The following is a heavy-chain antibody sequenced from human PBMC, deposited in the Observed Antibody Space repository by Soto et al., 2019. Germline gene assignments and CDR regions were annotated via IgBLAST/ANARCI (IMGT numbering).Heavy chain of an antibody. V-gene: IGHV3-21*01. CDR1: GFTFSSYN. J-gene: IGHJ6*02. CDR2: ISGSSGYI. Sequence: PGGSLRLSCAASGFTFSSYNMNWVRQAPGKGLEWVSSISGSSGYIYYADSVKGRFTISRDNAKSSLYLQMNSLRAEDTAVYYCARGDYYYYGLDVWGLGTTVTVSS. CDR3: ARGDYYYYGLDV.